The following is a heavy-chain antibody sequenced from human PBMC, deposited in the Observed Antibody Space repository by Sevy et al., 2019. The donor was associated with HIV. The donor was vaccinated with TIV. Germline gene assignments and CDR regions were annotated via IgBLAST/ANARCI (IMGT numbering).Heavy chain of an antibody. V-gene: IGHV3-15*01. Sequence: GGSLRLSCAASGFTFSNAWMSWVRQAPGKGLEWVGRIKSKTDGGTTDYVAPVKGRFTISRDDSKNTLFLQMNSLKTGDTAVYYCRYSYGPFDYWGQGTLVTVSS. CDR1: GFTFSNAW. J-gene: IGHJ4*02. CDR3: RYSYGPFDY. CDR2: IKSKTDGGTT. D-gene: IGHD5-18*01.